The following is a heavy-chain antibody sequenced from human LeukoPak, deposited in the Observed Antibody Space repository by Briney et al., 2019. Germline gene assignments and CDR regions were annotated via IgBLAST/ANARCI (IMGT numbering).Heavy chain of an antibody. J-gene: IGHJ4*02. CDR1: GGTFSSYA. CDR2: IIPIFGTA. D-gene: IGHD3-3*01. CDR3: ARRRRDGDFGVAFFDY. V-gene: IGHV1-69*13. Sequence: SVKVSCKASGGTFSSYAISWVRQAPGQGLEWMGGIIPIFGTANYAQKFQGRVTITAAESTSTAYMELSSLRSEDTAVYYCARRRRDGDFGVAFFDYWGQGTLVTVSS.